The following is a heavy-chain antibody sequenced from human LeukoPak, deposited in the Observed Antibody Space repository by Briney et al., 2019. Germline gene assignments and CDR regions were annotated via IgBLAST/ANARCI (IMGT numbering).Heavy chain of an antibody. V-gene: IGHV3-23*01. J-gene: IGHJ4*02. CDR1: GGSFSGYY. CDR2: ITGSGATT. Sequence: ETLSLTCAVYGGSFSGYYWSWIRQPPGKGLEWVSAITGSGATTSYADSVKGRFTISRDNSKNTLFLQMNSLRVDDTAVYFCAKGAAADASGRYFDYWGQGTLVTVSS. CDR3: AKGAAADASGRYFDY. D-gene: IGHD6-13*01.